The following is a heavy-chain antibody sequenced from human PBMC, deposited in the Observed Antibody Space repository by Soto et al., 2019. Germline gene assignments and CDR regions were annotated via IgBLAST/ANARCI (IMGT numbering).Heavy chain of an antibody. V-gene: IGHV3-21*01. CDR3: ARSGVVISSYMNV. CDR2: ISSSSSYI. CDR1: GFTFSSYS. Sequence: GGCRGLSGPTSGFTFSSYSMNWVRQAPGKGLEWVSSISSSSSYIYYADSVKGRFTISRDNAKNSLYLQMNSLRAEDTAVYYCARSGVVISSYMNVWGKGTTVTV. D-gene: IGHD3-22*01. J-gene: IGHJ6*03.